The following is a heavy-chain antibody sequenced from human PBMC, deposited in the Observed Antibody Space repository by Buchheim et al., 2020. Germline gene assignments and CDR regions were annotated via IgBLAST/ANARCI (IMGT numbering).Heavy chain of an antibody. Sequence: EVQLVQSGAEVKKPGESLKISCKGSGYSFTSYWIGWVRQMPGKGLEWMGIIYPGDSDTRYSPSFQGQVTISADKSISTAYLQWSSLKASDTAMYYCARHLQSGDYDYIWGSYYYYYYYGMDVWGQGTT. CDR3: ARHLQSGDYDYIWGSYYYYYYYGMDV. D-gene: IGHD3-16*01. J-gene: IGHJ6*02. CDR2: IYPGDSDT. CDR1: GYSFTSYW. V-gene: IGHV5-51*01.